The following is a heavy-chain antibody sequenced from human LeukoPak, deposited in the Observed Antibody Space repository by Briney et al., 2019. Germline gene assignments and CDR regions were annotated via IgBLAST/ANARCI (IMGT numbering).Heavy chain of an antibody. CDR1: GGSFSGYY. J-gene: IGHJ3*02. V-gene: IGHV4-34*01. D-gene: IGHD4-17*01. Sequence: SETLSLTCAVYGGSFSGYYWSWIRQPPGKGLEWIGEINHSGSTIYNPSLKSRVTISVDTSKNQFSLKLSSVTAADTAVYYCARANGDYTLDAFDIWGQGTMVTVSS. CDR3: ARANGDYTLDAFDI. CDR2: INHSGST.